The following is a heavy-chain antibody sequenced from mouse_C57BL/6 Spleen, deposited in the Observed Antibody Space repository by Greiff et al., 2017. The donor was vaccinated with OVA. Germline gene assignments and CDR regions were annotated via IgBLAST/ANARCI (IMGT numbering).Heavy chain of an antibody. CDR3: AESSITTVVGCAMDY. CDR1: GYTFTSSW. V-gene: IGHV1-69*01. Sequence: QVQLQQPGAELVMPGASVKLSCKASGYTFTSSWMHWVKQRPGQGLEWIGEIDPSDSYTNYNQKFKGKSTLTVDKSSSTAYMQLSSLTSEVSAVDYCAESSITTVVGCAMDYWGQGTSVTVSS. CDR2: IDPSDSYT. D-gene: IGHD1-1*01. J-gene: IGHJ4*01.